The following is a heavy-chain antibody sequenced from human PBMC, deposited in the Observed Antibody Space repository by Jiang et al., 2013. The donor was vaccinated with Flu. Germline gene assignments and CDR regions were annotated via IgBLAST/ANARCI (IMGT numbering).Heavy chain of an antibody. J-gene: IGHJ4*02. D-gene: IGHD4-23*01. V-gene: IGHV4-61*02. Sequence: YGPGLVKPSQTLSLICTVSGGSISSGNYHWSWIRQSAGKGLEWVAGISARGITSFRPSLRSRVTISLDASKNQVSLKLTSVTAADSAVYYCARDLGDYGGRAYYSDYWGQGTLVTVSS. CDR1: GGSISSGNYH. CDR2: ISARGIT. CDR3: ARDLGDYGGRAYYSDY.